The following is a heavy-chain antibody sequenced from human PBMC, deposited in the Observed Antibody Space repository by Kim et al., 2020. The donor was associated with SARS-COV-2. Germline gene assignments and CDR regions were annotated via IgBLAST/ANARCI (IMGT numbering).Heavy chain of an antibody. CDR3: ARHWGWGYFDL. Sequence: TKYAQKLQGRVTMPTDTSTSTAYMELRSLRSDDTAVYYCARHWGWGYFDLWGRGTLVTVSS. CDR2: T. D-gene: IGHD7-27*01. J-gene: IGHJ2*01. V-gene: IGHV1-18*01.